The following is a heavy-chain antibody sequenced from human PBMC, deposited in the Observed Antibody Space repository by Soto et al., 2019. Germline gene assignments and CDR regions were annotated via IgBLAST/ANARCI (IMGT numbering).Heavy chain of an antibody. CDR2: IDQSGST. D-gene: IGHD5-18*01. V-gene: IGHV4-30-2*01. CDR1: GGSISSGGYS. J-gene: IGHJ3*02. Sequence: KTSETLSLTCAVSGGSISSGGYSWSWIRQPPGKGLEWIGYIDQSGSTYYNPSLKSRVTISVDRSKNQFSLRLSSVTAADTAVYYCARSRYIYGADAFDIWGLGTMVTVSS. CDR3: ARSRYIYGADAFDI.